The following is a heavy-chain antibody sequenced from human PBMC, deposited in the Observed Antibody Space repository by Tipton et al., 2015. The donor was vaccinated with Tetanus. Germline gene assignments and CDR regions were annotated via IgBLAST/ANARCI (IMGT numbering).Heavy chain of an antibody. Sequence: SLRLSCAASGFMFDDYYMTWIRQAPGKGLEWVSYISNSGDAIYYADSAKGRFTFSRDNARNSVYLQMNSLRAEDTALYYCAREADCSGGSCFSGDFDTWGQGTQVTVSS. J-gene: IGHJ4*02. CDR1: GFMFDDYY. V-gene: IGHV3-11*04. CDR3: AREADCSGGSCFSGDFDT. CDR2: ISNSGDAI. D-gene: IGHD2-15*01.